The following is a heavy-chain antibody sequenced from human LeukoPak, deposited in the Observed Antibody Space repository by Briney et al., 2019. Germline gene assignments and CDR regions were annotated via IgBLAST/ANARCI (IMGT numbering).Heavy chain of an antibody. Sequence: GGSLRLSCAASGFTFSSYSMNWVRQAPGKGLEWVSFISSSTIFIYYADSVKGRFTISRDNAQNSLYLQMNSLRAEDTAVYYCARESSSFYYYYMGVWGKGTTVTVSS. D-gene: IGHD6-6*01. V-gene: IGHV3-48*01. CDR1: GFTFSSYS. CDR2: ISSSTIFI. J-gene: IGHJ6*03. CDR3: ARESSSFYYYYMGV.